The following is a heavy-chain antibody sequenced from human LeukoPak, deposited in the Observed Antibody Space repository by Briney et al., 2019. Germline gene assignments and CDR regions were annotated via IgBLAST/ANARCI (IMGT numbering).Heavy chain of an antibody. V-gene: IGHV4-59*12. CDR2: IYYSGST. D-gene: IGHD1-7*01. CDR1: GGSISSYY. J-gene: IGHJ5*02. CDR3: VRPQRNYNWFDP. Sequence: SETLSLTCTVSGGSISSYYWSWIRQPPGKGLEWVGYIYYSGSTNYNPSLKSRVTISVDTSKNQFSLKLSSVTAADTAVYYCVRPQRNYNWFDPWGQGTLVTVSS.